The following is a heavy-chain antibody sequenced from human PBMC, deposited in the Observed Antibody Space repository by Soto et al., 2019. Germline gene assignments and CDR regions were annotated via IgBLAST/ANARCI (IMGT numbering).Heavy chain of an antibody. J-gene: IGHJ3*02. CDR1: GFTFSSYS. D-gene: IGHD3-3*01. V-gene: IGHV3-48*02. Sequence: GGSLRLSCAASGFTFSSYSMNWVRQAPGTGLEWVSYISRSSSTIYYADSVKGRFTISRDNAKNSLYLQMNSLRDEDTDVYYCSRREGMIIGVVITSVVAFDIWGHMTIVTVSS. CDR3: SRREGMIIGVVITSVVAFDI. CDR2: ISRSSSTI.